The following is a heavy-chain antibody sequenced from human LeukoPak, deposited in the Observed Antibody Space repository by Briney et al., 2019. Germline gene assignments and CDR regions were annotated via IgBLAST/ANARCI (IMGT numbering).Heavy chain of an antibody. CDR3: AREFTIFGVVTRDAFDI. J-gene: IGHJ3*02. Sequence: SETLSLTCTVSGGSISSYYWSWIRQPAGKGLEWIGRIYTSGSTNYNPSLKSRVTMSVDTSKNQFSLKLSSVTAADTAVYYCAREFTIFGVVTRDAFDIWGQGTMVTVSS. CDR2: IYTSGST. D-gene: IGHD3-3*01. CDR1: GGSISSYY. V-gene: IGHV4-4*07.